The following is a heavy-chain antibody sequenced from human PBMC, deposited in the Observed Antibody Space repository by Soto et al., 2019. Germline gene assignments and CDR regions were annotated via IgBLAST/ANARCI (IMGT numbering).Heavy chain of an antibody. J-gene: IGHJ4*02. CDR3: VRNYYDFWTGPDYFDY. V-gene: IGHV4-30-4*01. CDR2: IYYSGST. CDR1: GDSISSGENY. D-gene: IGHD3-3*01. Sequence: SETLSLTCTVSGDSISSGENYWSWIRQPPGKGLEWVGYIYYSGSTNYNPSLKSRVTISVDTSKNQFSLKLSSVTAADTAVYYCVRNYYDFWTGPDYFDYWGQGTLVT.